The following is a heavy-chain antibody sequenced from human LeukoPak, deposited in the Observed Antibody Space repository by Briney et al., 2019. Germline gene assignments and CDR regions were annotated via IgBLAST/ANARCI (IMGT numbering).Heavy chain of an antibody. CDR3: AKDPDPPGNYFDY. V-gene: IGHV3-23*01. D-gene: IGHD1-14*01. CDR1: GFTFSSYA. CDR2: ISGSGGST. J-gene: IGHJ4*02. Sequence: SGGSLRLSCAASGFTFSSYAMSWVRQAPGKGLEWVSAISGSGGSTYYADSVKGRFTISRDNSKNTLYLQMNSLRAEDTAVYYCAKDPDPPGNYFDYWGQGTLVTVSS.